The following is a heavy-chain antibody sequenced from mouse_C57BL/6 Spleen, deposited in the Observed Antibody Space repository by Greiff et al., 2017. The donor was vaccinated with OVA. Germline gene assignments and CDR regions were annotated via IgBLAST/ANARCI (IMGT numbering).Heavy chain of an antibody. Sequence: QVQLQQPGAELVKPGASVKLSCKASGYTFTSYWMHWVKQRPGQGLEWIGMIHPNSGSTNYNEKFKSKATLTVDKSSSTAYMQLSSLTSEDSAVYYCARGITTVVASEYFDVWGTGTTVTVSS. J-gene: IGHJ1*03. CDR3: ARGITTVVASEYFDV. CDR2: IHPNSGST. V-gene: IGHV1-64*01. D-gene: IGHD1-1*01. CDR1: GYTFTSYW.